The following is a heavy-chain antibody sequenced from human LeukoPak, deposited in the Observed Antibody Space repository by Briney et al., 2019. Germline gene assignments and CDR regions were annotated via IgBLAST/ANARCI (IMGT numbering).Heavy chain of an antibody. CDR2: ISTCGGNT. V-gene: IGHV3-23*01. CDR1: GFSFTSYP. J-gene: IGHJ4*02. Sequence: PGGSLRLSCAASGFSFTSYPMRWVRQPPGKGLECFSAISTCGGNTYYPHSVKGRLTISRDNSKNTLSLQLNSLRAEDTSVYYCGNAGVMINFFDYWGQGTLVSVSS. CDR3: GNAGVMINFFDY. D-gene: IGHD3-22*01.